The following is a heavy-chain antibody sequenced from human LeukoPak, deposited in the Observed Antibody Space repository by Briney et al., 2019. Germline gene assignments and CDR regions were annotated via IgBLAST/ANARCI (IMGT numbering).Heavy chain of an antibody. CDR1: GFTFSSYS. J-gene: IGHJ4*02. Sequence: GGSLRLSCAASGFTFSSYSMNWVRQAPGKGLEWVSSISSSSSYIYYADSVKGRFTISRDNAKNSLYLQMNSLRAEDTAVYYCARVLRWAPTQGLYYFDYWGQGTLVTVSS. CDR2: ISSSSSYI. V-gene: IGHV3-21*01. CDR3: ARVLRWAPTQGLYYFDY. D-gene: IGHD4-23*01.